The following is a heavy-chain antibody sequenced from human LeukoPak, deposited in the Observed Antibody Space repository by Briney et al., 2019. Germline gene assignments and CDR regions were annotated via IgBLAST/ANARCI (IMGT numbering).Heavy chain of an antibody. J-gene: IGHJ4*02. Sequence: GGSLRLSCAASGFTFSSYSMNWVRQAPGKGLEWVSSISSSSSYIYYADSVKGRFTISRDNAKNTLHVQMNSLRAEDTAVYYCARDRYSSGWYGDFDCWGQGTLVTVSS. CDR3: ARDRYSSGWYGDFDC. CDR2: ISSSSSYI. V-gene: IGHV3-21*01. CDR1: GFTFSSYS. D-gene: IGHD6-19*01.